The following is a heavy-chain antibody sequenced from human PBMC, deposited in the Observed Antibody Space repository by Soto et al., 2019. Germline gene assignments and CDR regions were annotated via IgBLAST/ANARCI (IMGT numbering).Heavy chain of an antibody. CDR1: GGSFSAYY. V-gene: IGHV4-34*01. J-gene: IGHJ4*01. CDR3: ARVGVDTVDSSGFYDY. Sequence: SETLSLTCAVYGGSFSAYYWSWIRQPPGKGLEWIGEINHSRGTSYNPSLKSRVTISVDTSKSQFSLKLTSVTAADTAVYYCARVGVDTVDSSGFYDYWGHGTPVTVSS. D-gene: IGHD3-22*01. CDR2: INHSRGT.